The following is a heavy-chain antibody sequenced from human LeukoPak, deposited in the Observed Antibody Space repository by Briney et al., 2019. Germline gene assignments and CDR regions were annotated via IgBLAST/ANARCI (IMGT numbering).Heavy chain of an antibody. D-gene: IGHD4-17*01. Sequence: GASVTVSCRASGYTFTNYGISWVRQAPGQGLEWMGWISAYNGHTNYAHKVQDRVTMTTDTSTGTAYLELRSLRSDDTAVYYCARSPTYGDYPLAYWFDPWGQGTLVTVSS. V-gene: IGHV1-18*01. J-gene: IGHJ5*02. CDR1: GYTFTNYG. CDR2: ISAYNGHT. CDR3: ARSPTYGDYPLAYWFDP.